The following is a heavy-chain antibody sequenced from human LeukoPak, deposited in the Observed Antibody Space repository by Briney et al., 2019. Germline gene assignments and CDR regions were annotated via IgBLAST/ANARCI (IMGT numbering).Heavy chain of an antibody. V-gene: IGHV4-59*01. CDR1: GGSISSYY. Sequence: PSETLSLTCTVSGGSISSYYWSWIRQPPGKGLEWIGYIYYSGSTNYNPSLKSRVTISVDTSKNQFSLKLTSVTAADTAVCYCAVAGAPSYYYGMDVWGQGTTVIVSS. J-gene: IGHJ6*02. CDR3: AVAGAPSYYYGMDV. D-gene: IGHD6-19*01. CDR2: IYYSGST.